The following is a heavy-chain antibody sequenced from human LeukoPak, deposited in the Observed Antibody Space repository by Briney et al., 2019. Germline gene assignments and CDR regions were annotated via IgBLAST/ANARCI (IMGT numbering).Heavy chain of an antibody. V-gene: IGHV3-33*01. Sequence: GRSLRLSCAASGFTFSNYGMHWVRQAPGKGLEWVADIWYEGSNKYYADSVKGRFTLSRDNSKHTLYLQMDSLRTEHTAMTYCARDGKDGYNFSTDFDYWGQGTLVTVSS. J-gene: IGHJ4*02. CDR1: GFTFSNYG. CDR3: ARDGKDGYNFSTDFDY. D-gene: IGHD5-24*01. CDR2: IWYEGSNK.